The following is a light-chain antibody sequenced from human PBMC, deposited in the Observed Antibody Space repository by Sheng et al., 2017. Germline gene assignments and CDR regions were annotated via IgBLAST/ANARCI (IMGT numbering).Light chain of an antibody. CDR1: SSDVGNYNL. J-gene: IGLJ1*01. V-gene: IGLV2-14*02. Sequence: QSALTQPASVSGSPGQSITISCTGTSSDVGNYNLVSWYQHHPGKAPKLMIYDVTNRPSGVSNRFSGSKSANTASLTISGLQAEDEADYYCTSYTSSSTLKVFGTGTKVTVL. CDR2: DVT. CDR3: TSYTSSSTLKV.